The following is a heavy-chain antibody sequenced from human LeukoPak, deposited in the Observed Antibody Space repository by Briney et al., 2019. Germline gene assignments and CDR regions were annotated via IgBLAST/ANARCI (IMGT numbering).Heavy chain of an antibody. CDR2: ISGSGGST. D-gene: IGHD3-10*01. CDR1: GFTFSSYA. Sequence: QPGASLRLSCAASGFTFSSYAMSWVRQAPRKGLEWVSAISGSGGSTYYADSVKGRFTISRDNSKNTLYLQMNSLRAEDTAVYYCALGVRGVTFDYWGQGTLVTVSS. V-gene: IGHV3-23*01. J-gene: IGHJ4*02. CDR3: ALGVRGVTFDY.